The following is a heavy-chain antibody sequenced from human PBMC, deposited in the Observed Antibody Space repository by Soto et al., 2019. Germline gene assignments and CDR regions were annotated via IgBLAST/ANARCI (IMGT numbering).Heavy chain of an antibody. J-gene: IGHJ6*03. Sequence: ASVKVSCKASGYTFTSYDINWVRQATGQGLEWMGWMNPNSGNTGYAQKFQGRVTMTRNTSISTAYMELSSLRSEDTAVYYCARVGGASYYYYMDVWGKGTTVTVSS. D-gene: IGHD1-26*01. CDR2: MNPNSGNT. V-gene: IGHV1-8*01. CDR1: GYTFTSYD. CDR3: ARVGGASYYYYMDV.